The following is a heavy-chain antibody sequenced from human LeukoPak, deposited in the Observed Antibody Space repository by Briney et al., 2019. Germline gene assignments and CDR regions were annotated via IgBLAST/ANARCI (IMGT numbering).Heavy chain of an antibody. V-gene: IGHV1-18*01. CDR2: ISAYNGNT. J-gene: IGHJ6*03. CDR3: ARASSGWIYYYYYMDV. D-gene: IGHD6-19*01. Sequence: ASVKVSCKASGYTFTSYGISWVRQAPGQGLEWMGWISAYNGNTNYAQKLQGRVTMTTDTSTSTAYMELSSLRSEDTAVYYCARASSGWIYYYYYMDVWGKGTTVTVSS. CDR1: GYTFTSYG.